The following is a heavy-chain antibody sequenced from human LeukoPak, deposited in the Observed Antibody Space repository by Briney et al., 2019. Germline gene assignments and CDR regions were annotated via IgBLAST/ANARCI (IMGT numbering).Heavy chain of an antibody. CDR2: TYYSGST. CDR1: GGSISSGDYY. J-gene: IGHJ5*02. V-gene: IGHV4-30-4*01. Sequence: SSETLSLTCTVSGGSISSGDYYWSWIRQPPGKGLEWIGYTYYSGSTYYNPSLKSRVTISVDTSKNQFSLKLSSVTAADTAVYYCARNQVEPYSWFDPWGQGTLVTVSS. D-gene: IGHD5-24*01. CDR3: ARNQVEPYSWFDP.